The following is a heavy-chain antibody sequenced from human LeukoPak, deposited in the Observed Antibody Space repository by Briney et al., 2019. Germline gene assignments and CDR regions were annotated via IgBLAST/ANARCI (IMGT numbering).Heavy chain of an antibody. J-gene: IGHJ3*02. V-gene: IGHV4-39*07. CDR1: GGSISSSSYY. D-gene: IGHD6-13*01. CDR3: ARDLKGSSWYRSAFDI. Sequence: KPSETLSLTCTVSGGSISSSSYYWGWIRQPPGKGLEWIGSIYYSGSTYYNPSLKSRVTISVDTSKNQFSLKLSSVTAADTAVYYCARDLKGSSWYRSAFDIWGQGTMVTVSS. CDR2: IYYSGST.